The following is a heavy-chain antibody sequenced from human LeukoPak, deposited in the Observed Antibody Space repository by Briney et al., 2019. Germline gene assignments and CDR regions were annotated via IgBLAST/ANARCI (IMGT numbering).Heavy chain of an antibody. V-gene: IGHV4-38-2*02. CDR2: IYHSGST. CDR3: ARVYYDFWSGYPYAFDY. Sequence: PSETLSLTCTVSGYSISSGYYWGWIRQPPGKGLEWIGSIYHSGSTYYNPSLKSRVAISVDTSKNQFSLKLSSVTAADTAVYYCARVYYDFWSGYPYAFDYWGQGTLVTVSS. J-gene: IGHJ4*02. CDR1: GYSISSGYY. D-gene: IGHD3-3*01.